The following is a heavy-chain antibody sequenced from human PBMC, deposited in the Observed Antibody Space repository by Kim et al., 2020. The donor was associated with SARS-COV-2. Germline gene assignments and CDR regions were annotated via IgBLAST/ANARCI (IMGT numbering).Heavy chain of an antibody. D-gene: IGHD2-21*02. J-gene: IGHJ4*02. Sequence: SVGGRVTISRDNSKNTLYLQMSSLRGEDAAVYYCARDGQIVVVAARRLDYWGQGTLGTVSS. CDR3: ARDGQIVVVAARRLDY. V-gene: IGHV3-30*15.